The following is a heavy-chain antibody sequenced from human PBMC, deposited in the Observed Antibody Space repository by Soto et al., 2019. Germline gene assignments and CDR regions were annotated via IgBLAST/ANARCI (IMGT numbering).Heavy chain of an antibody. V-gene: IGHV2-5*02. Sequence: SGPTLVNPTQTLTLTCSFSGFSLRSNGLGVGWIRQPPGKALEWLALIYWDDDKRYSPSLETRLTITKDTSKNQVVLTMTNMDPVDTATYFCAHSIAPSLFEYWGQGILVTVSS. CDR1: GFSLRSNGLG. CDR2: IYWDDDK. D-gene: IGHD2-15*01. J-gene: IGHJ4*02. CDR3: AHSIAPSLFEY.